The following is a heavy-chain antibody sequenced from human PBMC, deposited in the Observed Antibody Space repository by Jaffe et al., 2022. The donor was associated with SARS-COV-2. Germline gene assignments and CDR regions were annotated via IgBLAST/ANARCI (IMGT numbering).Heavy chain of an antibody. V-gene: IGHV3-7*01. CDR2: IKQDGSEK. J-gene: IGHJ3*02. CDR3: ARVGEAGGDAFDI. Sequence: EVQLVESGGGLVQPGGSLRLSCAASGFTFSSYWMSWVRQAPGKGLEWVANIKQDGSEKYYVDSVKGRFTISRDNAKNSLYLQMNSLRAEDTAVYYCARVGEAGGDAFDIWGQGTMVTVSS. D-gene: IGHD3-16*01. CDR1: GFTFSSYW.